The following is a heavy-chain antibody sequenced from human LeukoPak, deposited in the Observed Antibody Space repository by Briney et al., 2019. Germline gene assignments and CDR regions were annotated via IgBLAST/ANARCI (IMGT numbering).Heavy chain of an antibody. D-gene: IGHD4-17*01. J-gene: IGHJ4*02. CDR2: VSGSGGST. Sequence: DPGGSLRLSRAASGFTFSSYAMSWVRQAPGKGLEWVSAVSGSGGSTYYADSVKGRFTISRDNSKNTLYLQMSSLRAEDTAVYYCAKSLITGRYGDHDYWGQGTLVTVSS. CDR3: AKSLITGRYGDHDY. CDR1: GFTFSSYA. V-gene: IGHV3-23*01.